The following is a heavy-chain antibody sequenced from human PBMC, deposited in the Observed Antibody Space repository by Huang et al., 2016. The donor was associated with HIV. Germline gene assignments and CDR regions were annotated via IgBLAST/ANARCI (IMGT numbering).Heavy chain of an antibody. CDR2: IRFDGGNK. D-gene: IGHD2-21*02. CDR3: ATDLGGYSFDY. Sequence: QEQLVESGGGVVQPGGSLRLSCATSGFSFSHYGMHWVRQGPGKGVELVAFIRFDGGNKHYADSAKGRFTISRDNSKKMLFLEMNSLRGDDTAFYYCATDLGGYSFDYWGQGALVSVSS. V-gene: IGHV3-30*02. CDR1: GFSFSHYG. J-gene: IGHJ4*02.